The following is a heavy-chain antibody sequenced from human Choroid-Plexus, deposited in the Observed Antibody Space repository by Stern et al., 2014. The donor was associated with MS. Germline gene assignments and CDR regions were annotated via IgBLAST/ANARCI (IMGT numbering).Heavy chain of an antibody. Sequence: QLVQSGGGVVQPGRPLRLSCVASGFTFGSCAMHWVRQAPGKGLEGVGGVSHDGSYKYYADSVKGRFTISRDNSQNTLYMQMSSLRPEDTAVYYCAKDRQYLTYFFDHWGQGSLVTVSS. CDR1: GFTFGSCA. CDR2: VSHDGSYK. D-gene: IGHD2/OR15-2a*01. J-gene: IGHJ5*02. CDR3: AKDRQYLTYFFDH. V-gene: IGHV3-30*18.